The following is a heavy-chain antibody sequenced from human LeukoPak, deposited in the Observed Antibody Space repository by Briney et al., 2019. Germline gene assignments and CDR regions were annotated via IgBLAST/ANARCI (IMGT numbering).Heavy chain of an antibody. D-gene: IGHD1-26*01. CDR3: ARHGGSSHWDY. CDR1: GFTFSDYY. CDR2: ISSSGNTI. V-gene: IGHV3-11*04. J-gene: IGHJ4*02. Sequence: GGSLRLPCAASGFTFSDYYMSWIRQAPGKGLEWVSYISSSGNTIYYADSVKGRFTFSRDNAKNSLYLQMNSLRAEDTAVYYCARHGGSSHWDYWGQGTLVTVSS.